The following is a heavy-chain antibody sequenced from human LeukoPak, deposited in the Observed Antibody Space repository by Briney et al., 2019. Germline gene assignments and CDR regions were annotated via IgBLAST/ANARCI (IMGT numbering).Heavy chain of an antibody. D-gene: IGHD6-19*01. CDR3: ARHYSGWYNFFDY. Sequence: ASETLSLTCTVSGAISSSSYYCGWIRQPPGNGLEWIGSLFYSGITYYNPSLNNRVTISVDTSKNQFSLKLTSVTAADTAVCYCARHYSGWYNFFDYWGQGTLVTVSS. CDR1: GAISSSSYY. J-gene: IGHJ4*02. CDR2: LFYSGIT. V-gene: IGHV4-39*01.